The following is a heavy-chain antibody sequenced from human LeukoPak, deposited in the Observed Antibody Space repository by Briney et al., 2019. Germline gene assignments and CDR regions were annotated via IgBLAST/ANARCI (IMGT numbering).Heavy chain of an antibody. Sequence: PGGSLRLSCAASGFTFSSYAMSWVRQAPGKGLEWVSAISGSGGSTYYADSVKGRFTISRDNSKNTLYLKMNSLRAEDTAVYYCAKPDPKRSSSTYYFDYWGQGTLVTVSS. CDR1: GFTFSSYA. D-gene: IGHD6-6*01. CDR2: ISGSGGST. J-gene: IGHJ4*02. V-gene: IGHV3-23*01. CDR3: AKPDPKRSSSTYYFDY.